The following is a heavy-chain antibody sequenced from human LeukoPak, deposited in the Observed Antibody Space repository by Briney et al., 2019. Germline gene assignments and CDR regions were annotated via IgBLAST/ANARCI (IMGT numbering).Heavy chain of an antibody. Sequence: ASVKVSCKASGYTFTSYDINWVRQATGQGLEWMGWMNPNSGNTGYAQKFQGRVTMTRNTSISTAYMELNSLRAEDTAVYYCAKDVSRLLWFGELFDYWGQGTLVTVSS. CDR1: GYTFTSYD. D-gene: IGHD3-10*01. V-gene: IGHV1-8*01. CDR3: AKDVSRLLWFGELFDY. CDR2: MNPNSGNT. J-gene: IGHJ4*02.